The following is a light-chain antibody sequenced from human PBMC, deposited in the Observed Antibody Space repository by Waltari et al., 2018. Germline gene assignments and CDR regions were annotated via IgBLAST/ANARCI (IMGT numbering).Light chain of an antibody. CDR2: GTS. CDR1: QNIAGT. J-gene: IGKJ2*01. CDR3: QQYNDWPYT. V-gene: IGKV3-15*01. Sequence: ELVLTQSPATLAVSPGARATLSCRASQNIAGTLAWFQQKPGQAPRFLIYGTSTRATDIPARFSGSGSGTEYTLTISSLQSEDFGVYYCQQYNDWPYTFGQGTKLEIK.